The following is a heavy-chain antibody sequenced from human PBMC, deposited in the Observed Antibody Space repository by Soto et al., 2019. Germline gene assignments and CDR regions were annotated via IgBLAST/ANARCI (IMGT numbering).Heavy chain of an antibody. CDR1: GGSFSGYY. CDR2: INHSGST. CDR3: ARGLKRGGYSYGPREYYFDY. V-gene: IGHV4-34*01. J-gene: IGHJ4*02. Sequence: SKTLSLTCAVYGGSFSGYYWSWIRQPPGKGLEWIGEINHSGSTNYNPSLKSRVTISVDTSKNQFSLKLSSVTAADTAVYYCARGLKRGGYSYGPREYYFDYWGQGTLVTVSS. D-gene: IGHD5-18*01.